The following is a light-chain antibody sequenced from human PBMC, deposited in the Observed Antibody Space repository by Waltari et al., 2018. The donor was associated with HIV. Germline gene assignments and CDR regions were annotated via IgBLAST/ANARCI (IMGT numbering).Light chain of an antibody. V-gene: IGLV2-14*03. CDR3: TSYTSSTTFWV. Sequence: QSALTQPASVSGSPGQSITLSCTGTSRDVGGYIYVSWYQQHPGKAPKLMIYDVSNRPSGVSNRFAGSKSGNTASLTISGLQAEDEADYYCTSYTSSTTFWVFGGGTKLTVL. CDR2: DVS. J-gene: IGLJ3*02. CDR1: SRDVGGYIY.